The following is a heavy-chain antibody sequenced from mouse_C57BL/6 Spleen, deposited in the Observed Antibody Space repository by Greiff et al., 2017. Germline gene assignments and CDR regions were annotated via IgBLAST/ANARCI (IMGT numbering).Heavy chain of an antibody. CDR1: GYSITSGYY. V-gene: IGHV3-6*01. D-gene: IGHD1-1*01. CDR2: ISYDGSN. Sequence: EVQLQESGPGLVKPSQSLSLTCSVTGYSITSGYYWNWIRQFPGNKLEWMGYISYDGSNNYNPSLKNRISITRDTSKNQFFLKLNSVTTEDTATYYCASSSPYYFDDWGQGTTLTVSS. CDR3: ASSSPYYFDD. J-gene: IGHJ2*01.